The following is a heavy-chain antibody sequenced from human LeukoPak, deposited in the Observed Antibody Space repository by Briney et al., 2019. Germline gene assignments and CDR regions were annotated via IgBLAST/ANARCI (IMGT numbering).Heavy chain of an antibody. CDR1: GGSITNNRYY. CDR3: ARGGSDWGNYLDY. V-gene: IGHV4-39*07. J-gene: IGHJ4*02. D-gene: IGHD1-26*01. CDR2: IYYSVTT. Sequence: KSSETLSLTCTVSGGSITNNRYYWGWIRQPPGKGLEWIGSIYYSVTTYYNPSLRSRLTISVDTSKNQFSLKLNSVTAADTAVYYCARGGSDWGNYLDYWGQGTLVTVSS.